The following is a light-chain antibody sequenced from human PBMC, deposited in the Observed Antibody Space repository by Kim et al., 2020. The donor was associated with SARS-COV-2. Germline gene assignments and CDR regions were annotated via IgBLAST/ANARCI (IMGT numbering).Light chain of an antibody. J-gene: IGKJ4*01. CDR2: AAS. CDR1: QGISNS. V-gene: IGKV1-NL1*01. CDR3: QQYYGPPHT. Sequence: ASVGDSVTITCRASQGISNSLAWYQQKPGKAPKLLVYAASRLESGVPSRFSGSGSGTDYTLTIGSLQPEDFATYYCQQYYGPPHTFGGGTKVDIK.